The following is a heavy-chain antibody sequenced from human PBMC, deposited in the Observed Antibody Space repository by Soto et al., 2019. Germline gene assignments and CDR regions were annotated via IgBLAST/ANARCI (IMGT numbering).Heavy chain of an antibody. CDR2: ISSSSSYI. V-gene: IGHV3-21*01. CDR3: ARDPPYSSGWPYFDY. D-gene: IGHD6-19*01. J-gene: IGHJ4*02. CDR1: GFTFSTYS. Sequence: PRLSCAASGFTFSTYSMNWVRQAPGKGLEWVSSISSSSSYIYYADSVKGRFTISRDNAKNSLYLQMNSLRGDDTAVYYCARDPPYSSGWPYFDYWGQGTLVTVSS.